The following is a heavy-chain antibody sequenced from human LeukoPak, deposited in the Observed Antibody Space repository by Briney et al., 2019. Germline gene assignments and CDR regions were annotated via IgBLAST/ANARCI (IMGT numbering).Heavy chain of an antibody. V-gene: IGHV4-34*01. J-gene: IGHJ4*02. D-gene: IGHD3-10*01. CDR1: GGSLSGYY. Sequence: PSETLSLTCAVYGGSLSGYYWSWIRQPPGKGLEWSGEINHSGSTNYNPSLKSRVTISVDTSKNQFSLKLSSVTAADTAVYYCARGRGYWGQGTLVTVSS. CDR2: INHSGST. CDR3: ARGRGY.